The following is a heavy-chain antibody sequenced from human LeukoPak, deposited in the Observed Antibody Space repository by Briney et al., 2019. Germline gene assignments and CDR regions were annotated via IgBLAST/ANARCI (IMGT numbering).Heavy chain of an antibody. Sequence: PSETLSLTCTVSGGSISSSSYYWGWIRQPPGKGLEWIGSIYYSGSTYYNPSLKSRVTISVDTSKNQFSLKLSSVTAADTAVYYCARGLRYSNEVWFDPWGQGTLVTVSS. CDR1: GGSISSSSYY. D-gene: IGHD4-11*01. CDR2: IYYSGST. CDR3: ARGLRYSNEVWFDP. J-gene: IGHJ5*02. V-gene: IGHV4-39*01.